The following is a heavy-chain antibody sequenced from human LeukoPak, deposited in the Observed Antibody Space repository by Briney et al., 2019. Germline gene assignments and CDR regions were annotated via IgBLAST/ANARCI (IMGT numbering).Heavy chain of an antibody. V-gene: IGHV3-21*01. CDR3: ARGPGMVDAFDI. D-gene: IGHD1-14*01. CDR2: ISSSSSYI. J-gene: IGHJ3*02. Sequence: GGSLRLSCAASGFTFSSYSMNWVRQAPGKGLEWVSSISSSSSYIYYADSVKGRFTISRDNAKSSLYLQMNSLRAEDTAVYYCARGPGMVDAFDIWGQGTMVTVSS. CDR1: GFTFSSYS.